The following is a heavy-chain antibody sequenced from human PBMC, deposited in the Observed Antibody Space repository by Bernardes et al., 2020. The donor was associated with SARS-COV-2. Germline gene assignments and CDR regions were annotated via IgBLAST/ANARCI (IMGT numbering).Heavy chain of an antibody. CDR2: ISSDGSST. Sequence: GGSLRLSRAASGLTFSNYWMHWVRQAPGKGLVWVSRISSDGSSTTYADSVKGRFTISRDNAKNTLYLQMNSLRAEDTAVYYCARPGRPGAYYFESWGQGTLVTVSS. V-gene: IGHV3-74*01. CDR3: ARPGRPGAYYFES. D-gene: IGHD1-26*01. J-gene: IGHJ4*02. CDR1: GLTFSNYW.